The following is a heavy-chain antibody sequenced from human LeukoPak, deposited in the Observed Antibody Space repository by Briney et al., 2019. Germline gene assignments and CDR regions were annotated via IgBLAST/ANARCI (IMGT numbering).Heavy chain of an antibody. Sequence: ASVTVSCKASGYTFTSYGISWVRQAPGQGLEWMGWISAYNGNTNYAQKLQGRVTMTTDTSTSTAYMELRSLRSDDTAVYYCARDRFLEWLDWFDPWGQGTLVTVSS. CDR3: ARDRFLEWLDWFDP. D-gene: IGHD3-3*01. V-gene: IGHV1-18*01. CDR2: ISAYNGNT. J-gene: IGHJ5*02. CDR1: GYTFTSYG.